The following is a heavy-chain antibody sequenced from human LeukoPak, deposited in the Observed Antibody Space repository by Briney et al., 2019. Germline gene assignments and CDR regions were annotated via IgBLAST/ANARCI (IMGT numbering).Heavy chain of an antibody. CDR1: GGSFSGYY. CDR3: ARDVRFLEWLSWFDP. V-gene: IGHV4-34*01. J-gene: IGHJ5*02. Sequence: SETLSLTCAVYGGSFSGYYWSWIRQPPGKGLEWIGEINHSGSTNYNPSLKSRVTISVDTSKNQFSLKLSSVTAADTAVYYCARDVRFLEWLSWFDPWGQGTLVTVSS. D-gene: IGHD3-3*01. CDR2: INHSGST.